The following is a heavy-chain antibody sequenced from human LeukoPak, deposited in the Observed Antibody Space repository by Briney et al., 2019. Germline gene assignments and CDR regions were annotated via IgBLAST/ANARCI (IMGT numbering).Heavy chain of an antibody. D-gene: IGHD6-13*01. Sequence: SETLSLTCAVSGYSISSGYYWGWIRQPPGKGLEWIGSIYHSGSTYYNPSLKSRVTISVDTSKNQFSLKLSSVTAADTAVYYCARGSSVSSWLDCWGQGTLVTVSS. CDR3: ARGSSVSSWLDC. CDR1: GYSISSGYY. V-gene: IGHV4-38-2*01. CDR2: IYHSGST. J-gene: IGHJ4*02.